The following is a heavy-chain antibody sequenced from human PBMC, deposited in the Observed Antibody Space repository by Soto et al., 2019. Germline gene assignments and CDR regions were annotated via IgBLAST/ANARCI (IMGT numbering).Heavy chain of an antibody. V-gene: IGHV3-23*01. CDR3: AKAARDFWQCYCPDY. D-gene: IGHD3-3*01. CDR2: INGSGGTT. CDR1: GFTFSSDA. J-gene: IGHJ4*02. Sequence: EVQLLDSGGGLVQPGGSLRLSCAASGFTFSSDAMSWVRQAPGKGLEWVSGINGSGGTTPYEDSVKGRFSISRDNSKNSIYLQMNSMRAEDTALYYCAKAARDFWQCYCPDYWGQGTQVTVTS.